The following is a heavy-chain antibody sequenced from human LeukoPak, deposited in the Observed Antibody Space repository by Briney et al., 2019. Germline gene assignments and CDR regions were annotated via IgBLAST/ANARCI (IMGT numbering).Heavy chain of an antibody. CDR1: GFTFSSYN. J-gene: IGHJ4*02. CDR3: ARECGSSWYAIFDY. Sequence: GGSLRLSCAASGFTFSSYNMNWVRQAPGKGLEWVSYISRSSGTKYYADSVKGRFTISRDNAKNSLYLQMNSLRAEDTAVYYCARECGSSWYAIFDYWGQGTLVTVSS. CDR2: ISRSSGTK. V-gene: IGHV3-48*01. D-gene: IGHD6-13*01.